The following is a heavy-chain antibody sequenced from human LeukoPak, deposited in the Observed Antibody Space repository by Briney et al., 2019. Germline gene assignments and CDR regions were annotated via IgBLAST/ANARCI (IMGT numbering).Heavy chain of an antibody. V-gene: IGHV3-48*04. Sequence: HPGGSLRLSCAASGFTFSSYSMNWIRQAPGKGLEWVSYISSGGSTISHADSVKGRFTISRDNAENSLYLQMNSLRAEDTAVYYCARRAAAGRYFDYWGQGALVTVSS. CDR1: GFTFSSYS. D-gene: IGHD6-13*01. J-gene: IGHJ4*02. CDR2: ISSGGSTI. CDR3: ARRAAAGRYFDY.